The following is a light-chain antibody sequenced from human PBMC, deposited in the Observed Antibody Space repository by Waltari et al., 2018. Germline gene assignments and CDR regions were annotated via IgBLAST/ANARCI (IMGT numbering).Light chain of an antibody. J-gene: IGLJ1*01. CDR3: QARDSGTAYV. V-gene: IGLV3-1*01. CDR2: QDH. CDR1: KLGDKY. Sequence: SYELTQPPSVSVSPGQTATITCSGDKLGDKYACWYQQKPGQSPMLVIYQDHKRASGIPERVSGSNSGNTATLTISGTQAIDEADYYGQARDSGTAYVFGTGTRVTVL.